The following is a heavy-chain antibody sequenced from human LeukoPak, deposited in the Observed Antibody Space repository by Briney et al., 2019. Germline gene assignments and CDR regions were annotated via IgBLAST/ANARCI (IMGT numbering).Heavy chain of an antibody. CDR3: AKGLKTAVGPYMGYHYYMDV. CDR2: VNDRGTGT. Sequence: PGGSLRLSCAASGFTFSKYAMSWVRQAPGKGLEWVSTVNDRGTGTYYADSVKGRFTISRDNSKNTLSLQMISLRAEDTALYCAKGLKTAVGPYMGYHYYMDVWGKGTTVTVSS. D-gene: IGHD5-18*01. J-gene: IGHJ6*03. V-gene: IGHV3-23*01. CDR1: GFTFSKYA.